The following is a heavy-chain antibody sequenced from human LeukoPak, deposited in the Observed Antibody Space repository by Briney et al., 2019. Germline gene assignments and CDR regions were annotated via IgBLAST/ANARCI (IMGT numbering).Heavy chain of an antibody. CDR1: GGSLSSYY. D-gene: IGHD5-24*01. Sequence: SETLSLTCTVSGGSLSSYYWSWIRQPPGKGLEWIGYIYYSGSTNYNPSLKSRVTISVDTSKNQFSLKLSSVAAADTAVYYCARVGDSWHWFDPWGQGTLVTVSS. J-gene: IGHJ5*02. V-gene: IGHV4-59*01. CDR2: IYYSGST. CDR3: ARVGDSWHWFDP.